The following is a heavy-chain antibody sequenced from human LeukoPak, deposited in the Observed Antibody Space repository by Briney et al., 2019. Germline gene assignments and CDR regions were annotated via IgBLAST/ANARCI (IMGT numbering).Heavy chain of an antibody. V-gene: IGHV4-30-4*01. CDR2: IYYSGST. J-gene: IGHJ4*02. D-gene: IGHD5-12*01. CDR1: GGSISSGDYY. CDR3: ARHAENGYDRFDN. Sequence: SGTLSLTCTVSGGSISSGDYYWSWIRQPPGKGLEWIGYIYYSGSTYYNPSLKSRVTISVDTSKNQFSLKLSSVTAADTAVYYCARHAENGYDRFDNWGQGTLVTVSS.